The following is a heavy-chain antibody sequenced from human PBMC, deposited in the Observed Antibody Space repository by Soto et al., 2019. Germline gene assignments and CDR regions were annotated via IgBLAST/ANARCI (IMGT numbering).Heavy chain of an antibody. D-gene: IGHD3-22*01. CDR3: AKESIPYYYDSSAIDY. CDR1: GFTFSSYA. J-gene: IGHJ4*02. V-gene: IGHV3-23*01. Sequence: GGSLRLSCAASGFTFSSYAMSWVRQAPGKGLEWVSAISGSGGSTYYADSVKGRFTISRDNSKNTLYLQMNSLRAEDTAVYYCAKESIPYYYDSSAIDYWGQGTLVTVSS. CDR2: ISGSGGST.